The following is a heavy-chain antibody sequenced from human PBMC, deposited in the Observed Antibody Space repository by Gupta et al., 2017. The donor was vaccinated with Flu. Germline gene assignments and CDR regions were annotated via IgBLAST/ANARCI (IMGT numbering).Heavy chain of an antibody. CDR1: GFTFISYG. CDR3: ATHQFYFDY. CDR2: IRAGGDST. V-gene: IGHV3-23*01. J-gene: IGHJ4*02. Sequence: LSCTASGFTFISYGMTWVRQAPGKGLEWVSGIRAGGDSTYYADSVKGRFTISRDNSKNTLYLQMNSLGAEDTAVYFCATHQFYFDYWGQGTLLTVSS.